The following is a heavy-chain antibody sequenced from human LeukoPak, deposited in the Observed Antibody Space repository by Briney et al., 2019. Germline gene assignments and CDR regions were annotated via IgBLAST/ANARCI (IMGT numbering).Heavy chain of an antibody. D-gene: IGHD3-16*01. CDR1: GFTFNTYA. CDR2: ISGNGINT. Sequence: GGSLRLSCATSGFTFNTYAMNWVRQAPRKGLEWVSIISGNGINTYYAESVKGRFTISRDDSKNTLYLQMNSLRADDTAIYYCARGVSDWGQGTLVTVAS. V-gene: IGHV3-23*01. CDR3: ARGVSD. J-gene: IGHJ4*02.